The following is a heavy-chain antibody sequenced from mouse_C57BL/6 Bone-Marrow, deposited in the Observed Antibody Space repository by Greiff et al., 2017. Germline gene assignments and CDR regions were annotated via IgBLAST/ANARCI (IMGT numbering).Heavy chain of an antibody. J-gene: IGHJ3*01. CDR3: TRGGRSSGPGWCAY. D-gene: IGHD3-2*02. V-gene: IGHV1-15*01. CDR1: GYTFTDYE. CDR2: IDPETGGT. Sequence: QVQLQQSGAELVRPGASVTLSCKASGYTFTDYEMHWVKQTPVHGLEWIGAIDPETGGTAYNQKFKGKAILTADKSSSTAYMELRSLTSEDSAVYYCTRGGRSSGPGWCAYWGQGTLVTVSA.